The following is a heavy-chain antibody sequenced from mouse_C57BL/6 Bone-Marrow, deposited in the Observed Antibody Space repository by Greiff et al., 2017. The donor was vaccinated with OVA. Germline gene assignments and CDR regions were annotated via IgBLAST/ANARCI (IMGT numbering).Heavy chain of an antibody. CDR1: GYTFTSYW. Sequence: VQLQQPGAELVRPGSSVKLSCKASGYTFTSYWMDWVKQRPGQGLEWIGNIYPSDSETHYNQKFKDKATLTVDKSSSTAYMQLSSLTSEDSAVYYCARWGGSSLFAYWGQGTTLTVSS. V-gene: IGHV1-61*01. CDR2: IYPSDSET. J-gene: IGHJ2*01. D-gene: IGHD1-1*01. CDR3: ARWGGSSLFAY.